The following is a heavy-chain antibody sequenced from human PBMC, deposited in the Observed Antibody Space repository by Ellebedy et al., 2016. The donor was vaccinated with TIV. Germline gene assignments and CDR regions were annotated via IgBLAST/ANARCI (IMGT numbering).Heavy chain of an antibody. D-gene: IGHD2-15*01. V-gene: IGHV3-7*01. CDR2: IKEDGSRT. CDR3: ATGARSEGGY. Sequence: GESLKISCAASGFTFSTYWMNWVRQAPGKGLEWVANIKEDGSRTSYVDSVRGRFTISRDNDKNSLYLQMNSLRAEDTAVYYCATGARSEGGYWGQGTLVTVSS. CDR1: GFTFSTYW. J-gene: IGHJ4*02.